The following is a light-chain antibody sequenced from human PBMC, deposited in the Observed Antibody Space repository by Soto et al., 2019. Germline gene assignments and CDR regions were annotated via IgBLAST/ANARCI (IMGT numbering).Light chain of an antibody. Sequence: QSALTQPPPASGSPGQSVSISCTGTSRDVGGHNYVSWYQQHPGKAPKLLILEVDKRPSGVPDRFSGSKSGNTASLTVSGLQAEDEADYYCSSYAGSALFGGGTKLTVL. J-gene: IGLJ3*02. V-gene: IGLV2-8*01. CDR2: EVD. CDR1: SRDVGGHNY. CDR3: SSYAGSAL.